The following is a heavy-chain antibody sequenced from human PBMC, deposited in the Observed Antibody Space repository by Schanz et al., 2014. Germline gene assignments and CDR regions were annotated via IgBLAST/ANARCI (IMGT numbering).Heavy chain of an antibody. V-gene: IGHV1-8*01. CDR2: MNPDSGNT. Sequence: VQLVQSGAEVKRPGASVRVSCKASGYTFTSYDFNWVRQAPGQGLEWMGWMNPDSGNTGYAQKFQGRVTVTSDTSTSTVYMELSGLRSEDTAVYYCARGYGDSPTDFWGQGTLVTVSS. D-gene: IGHD4-17*01. CDR1: GYTFTSYD. CDR3: ARGYGDSPTDF. J-gene: IGHJ4*02.